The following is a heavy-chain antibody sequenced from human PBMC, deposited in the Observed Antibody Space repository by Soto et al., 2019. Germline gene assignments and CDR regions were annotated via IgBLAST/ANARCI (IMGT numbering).Heavy chain of an antibody. D-gene: IGHD2-21*02. CDR3: AKDRGHCGGDCYSGDFDY. CDR1: GFTFSTYA. V-gene: IGHV3-23*01. CDR2: ISGSGGST. J-gene: IGHJ4*02. Sequence: GGSLRLSCAASGFTFSTYAMSWVRQPPGKGLEWVSNISGSGGSTSYADSVKGRFTISRDNSKNTLFLQMKSLRAEDTAVYYCAKDRGHCGGDCYSGDFDYWGQGSLVTVSS.